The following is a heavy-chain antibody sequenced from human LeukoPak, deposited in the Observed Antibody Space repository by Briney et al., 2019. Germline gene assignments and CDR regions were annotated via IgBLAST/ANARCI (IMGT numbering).Heavy chain of an antibody. CDR3: AKGGPTAMVSYYGMDV. Sequence: SGGSLRLSCEPSGFTFDDYAMHGVRQAPGRGVGCVSGISWNSGSIGYADSVKGRFTISRDNAKNSLYLQMNSLRAEDTALYYCAKGGPTAMVSYYGMDVWGQGTTVTVSS. V-gene: IGHV3-9*01. D-gene: IGHD5-18*01. J-gene: IGHJ6*02. CDR1: GFTFDDYA. CDR2: ISWNSGSI.